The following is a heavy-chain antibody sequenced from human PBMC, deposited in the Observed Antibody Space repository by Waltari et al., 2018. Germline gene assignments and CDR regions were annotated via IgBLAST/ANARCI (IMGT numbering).Heavy chain of an antibody. CDR1: GGTFSSSA. D-gene: IGHD3-10*01. CDR3: ARLIYGSGSYYFDY. J-gene: IGHJ4*02. CDR2: IIPIFGTA. Sequence: QVQLVQSGAEVKKPGSSVTVSCKASGGTFSSSATSWVRQAPGQGLEWMGGIIPIFGTANYAQKFQGRVTITTDESTSTAYMELSSLRSEDTAVYYCARLIYGSGSYYFDYWGQGTLVTVSS. V-gene: IGHV1-69*05.